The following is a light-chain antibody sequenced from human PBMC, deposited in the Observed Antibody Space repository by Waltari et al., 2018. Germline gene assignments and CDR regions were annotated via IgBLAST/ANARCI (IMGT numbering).Light chain of an antibody. V-gene: IGLV2-14*01. J-gene: IGLJ3*02. CDR2: DVN. Sequence: QSALTQPASVSGSPGQSITISCTGASSDLGAYNYLLWYQQHPDKAPKLIIYDVNRRPSGVSNRFSGSKSGNTASLTISGLQAEDEADYYCSSYAPRNTWLFGGGTKLTVL. CDR1: SSDLGAYNY. CDR3: SSYAPRNTWL.